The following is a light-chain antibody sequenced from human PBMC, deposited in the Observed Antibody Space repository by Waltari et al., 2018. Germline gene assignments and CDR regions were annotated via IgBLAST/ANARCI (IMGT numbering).Light chain of an antibody. CDR1: QSVRGS. V-gene: IGKV3-20*01. Sequence: SCRASQSVRGSLAWYQQKAGQAPRLLIYGASSRATGIPDRFSGSGSVTDFSLTISRLEPEDFAVYYCQHYVRLPATFGQGTKVEI. J-gene: IGKJ1*01. CDR3: QHYVRLPAT. CDR2: GAS.